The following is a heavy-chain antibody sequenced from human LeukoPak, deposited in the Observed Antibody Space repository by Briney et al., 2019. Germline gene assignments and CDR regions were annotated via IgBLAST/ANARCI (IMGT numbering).Heavy chain of an antibody. V-gene: IGHV1-69*13. CDR3: AREGGGYDSYFDY. Sequence: ASVKVSCKASGGTFSSYAISWVRQAPGQGLQWMGGIIPIFGTANYAQKFQGRVTITADESTSTAYMELSSLRSEDTVVYYCAREGGGYDSYFDYWGQGTLVTVSS. D-gene: IGHD5-12*01. CDR2: IIPIFGTA. J-gene: IGHJ4*02. CDR1: GGTFSSYA.